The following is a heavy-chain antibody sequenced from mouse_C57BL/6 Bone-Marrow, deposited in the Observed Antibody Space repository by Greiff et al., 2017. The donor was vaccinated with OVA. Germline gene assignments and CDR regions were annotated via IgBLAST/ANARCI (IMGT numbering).Heavy chain of an antibody. CDR1: GFTFSSYA. CDR2: ISDGGSYT. V-gene: IGHV5-4*01. J-gene: IGHJ2*01. CDR3: ARFPYYFDY. Sequence: EVHLVESGGGLVKPGGSLKLSCAASGFTFSSYAMSWVRQTPEKRLEWVATISDGGSYTYYPDNVKGRFTISRDNAKNNLYLQMSHLKSEETAMYYCARFPYYFDYWGQGTTLTVSS.